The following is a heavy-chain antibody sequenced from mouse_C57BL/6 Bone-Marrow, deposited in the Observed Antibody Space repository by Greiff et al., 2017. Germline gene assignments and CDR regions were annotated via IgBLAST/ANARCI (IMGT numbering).Heavy chain of an antibody. CDR3: ARQGIYYGNYVRPDY. J-gene: IGHJ2*01. D-gene: IGHD2-1*01. CDR1: EYEFPSHD. Sequence: EVMLVESGGGLVQPGESLKLSCESNEYEFPSHDMSWVRKTPEKRLELVAAINSDGGSTYYPDTMERRFIISRDNTKKTLYLQMSSLRSEDTALYYGARQGIYYGNYVRPDYWGQGTTLTVSS. CDR2: INSDGGST. V-gene: IGHV5-2*01.